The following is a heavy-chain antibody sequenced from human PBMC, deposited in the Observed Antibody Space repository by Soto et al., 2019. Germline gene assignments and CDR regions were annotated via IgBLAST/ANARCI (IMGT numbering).Heavy chain of an antibody. V-gene: IGHV4-34*01. Sequence: SETLSLTCAVYGGSFSGYYWSWIRQPPGKGLEWIGEINHSGSTNYNPSLKSRVTISVDTSKNQFSLKLSSVTAADTAVYYCARLRTPRITMVRPYYYYGMDVWGQGATVTVSS. J-gene: IGHJ6*02. CDR1: GGSFSGYY. D-gene: IGHD3-10*01. CDR2: INHSGST. CDR3: ARLRTPRITMVRPYYYYGMDV.